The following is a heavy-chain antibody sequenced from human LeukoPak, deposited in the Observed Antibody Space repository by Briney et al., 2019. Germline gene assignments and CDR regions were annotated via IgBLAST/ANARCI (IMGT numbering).Heavy chain of an antibody. Sequence: SETLSLTCTVSGGSISSYYWSWIRQPPGKGLEWIGYIYYSGSTDYNPSLKSRVTISVDTSKNQFSLKLSSVTAADTAVYYCAREGGIAARGVDYWGQGTLVTVSS. V-gene: IGHV4-59*01. D-gene: IGHD6-6*01. CDR2: IYYSGST. CDR1: GGSISSYY. CDR3: AREGGIAARGVDY. J-gene: IGHJ4*02.